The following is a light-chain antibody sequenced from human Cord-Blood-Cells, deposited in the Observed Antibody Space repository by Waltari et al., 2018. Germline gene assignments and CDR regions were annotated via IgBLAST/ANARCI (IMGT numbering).Light chain of an antibody. CDR1: QSISSD. J-gene: IGKJ2*01. V-gene: IGKV1-39*01. Sequence: IQMTQSPSSLSASVGDRVTITCRASQSISSDLNWYQQKPGKAPKLLIDAASSLQSGVPSRFSGSGSGTDFTLTISSLQPEDFATYYCQQSYSTPYTFGQGTKLEIK. CDR2: AAS. CDR3: QQSYSTPYT.